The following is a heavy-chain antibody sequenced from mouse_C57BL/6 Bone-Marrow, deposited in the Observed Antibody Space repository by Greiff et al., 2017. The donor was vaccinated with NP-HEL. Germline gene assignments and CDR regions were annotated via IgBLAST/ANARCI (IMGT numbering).Heavy chain of an antibody. V-gene: IGHV1-82*01. D-gene: IGHD2-4*01. CDR2: IYPGDGDT. J-gene: IGHJ1*03. Sequence: LQESGPELVKPGASVKISCKASGYAFSSSWMNWVKQRPGKGLEWIGRIYPGDGDTNYNGKFKGKATLTADKSSSPAYMQLSSLTSEDSAVYFCARSLDYVPYGRYFSVWGTGTTVTVSS. CDR3: ARSLDYVPYGRYFSV. CDR1: GYAFSSSW.